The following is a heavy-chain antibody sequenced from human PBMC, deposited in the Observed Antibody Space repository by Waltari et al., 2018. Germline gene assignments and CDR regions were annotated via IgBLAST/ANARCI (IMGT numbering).Heavy chain of an antibody. CDR3: ARDPSLMVYASYFDY. CDR1: GYTFTSYG. J-gene: IGHJ4*02. CDR2: ISAYNGNT. Sequence: QVQLVQSGAEVKKPGASVKVSCKASGYTFTSYGNSWVRQAPGQGLEWMGWISAYNGNTNYAQKLQGRVTMTTDTSTSTAYMELRSLRSDDTAVYYCARDPSLMVYASYFDYWGQGTLVTVSS. V-gene: IGHV1-18*01. D-gene: IGHD2-8*01.